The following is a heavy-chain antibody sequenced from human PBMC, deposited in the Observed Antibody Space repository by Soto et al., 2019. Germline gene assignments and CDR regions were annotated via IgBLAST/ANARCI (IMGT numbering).Heavy chain of an antibody. J-gene: IGHJ3*02. CDR1: GGSFSGYF. D-gene: IGHD3-22*01. CDR2: INDRGST. Sequence: QVQLQQWGAGLLKPSETLSLTCAVYGGSFSGYFWNWIRQPPGKGLEWIGEINDRGSTTYNPSLKSRVTISGDTSKNQFSLKLSSVTAADTAVYYCARDRAIVEDAFDIWGQGTMVTVSS. CDR3: ARDRAIVEDAFDI. V-gene: IGHV4-34*01.